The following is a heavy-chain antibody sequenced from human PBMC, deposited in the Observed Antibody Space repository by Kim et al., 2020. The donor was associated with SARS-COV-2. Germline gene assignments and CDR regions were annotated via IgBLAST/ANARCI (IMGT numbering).Heavy chain of an antibody. CDR3: LRMHYDRDDC. D-gene: IGHD3-16*01. J-gene: IGHJ4*02. V-gene: IGHV3-53*01. Sequence: TTYYAGSVKGRFTISRDYPRNTLYLQMNSLRAEDTAVYYCLRMHYDRDDCWGQGTLVTVSS. CDR2: TT.